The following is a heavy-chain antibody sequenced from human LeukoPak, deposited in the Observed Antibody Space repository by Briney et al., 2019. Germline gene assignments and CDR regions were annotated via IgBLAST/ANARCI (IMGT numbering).Heavy chain of an antibody. CDR3: ARDRAGYYYDSGSAYGMDV. D-gene: IGHD3-10*01. CDR1: GFTFSYYS. CDR2: ISSSSTAI. Sequence: GRSLRLSCAASGFTFSYYSMNWVRQAPGKGLEWVSYISSSSTAIYYADSVKGRFTISRDNAKNSLYLQMNSLRDEDTAVYYCARDRAGYYYDSGSAYGMDVWGQGTTVTVSS. V-gene: IGHV3-48*02. J-gene: IGHJ6*02.